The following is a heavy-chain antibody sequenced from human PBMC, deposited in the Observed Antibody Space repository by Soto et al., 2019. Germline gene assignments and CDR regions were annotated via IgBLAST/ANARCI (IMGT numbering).Heavy chain of an antibody. Sequence: EVQLVESGGGLVQPGGSLRLSCAASVFALNTYWMTWVRQAPGKGLEWVANIKQDGSDKYYVDSVKGRFTISRDNAQNSLHLQMNSLRAEDTAVYYCARDRCTSATCFPDYWGQGTLVTVSS. D-gene: IGHD2-2*01. J-gene: IGHJ4*02. CDR1: VFALNTYW. CDR2: IKQDGSDK. CDR3: ARDRCTSATCFPDY. V-gene: IGHV3-7*01.